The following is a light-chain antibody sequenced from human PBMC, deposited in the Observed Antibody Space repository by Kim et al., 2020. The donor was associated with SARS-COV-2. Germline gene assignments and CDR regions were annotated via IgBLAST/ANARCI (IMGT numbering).Light chain of an antibody. J-gene: IGLJ3*02. Sequence: QLVLTQSPSASASLGASVKLTCTLSSGHSSYAIAWHQQQPEKGPRYLMKLNSDGSHSKGDGIPDRFSGSSSGAERYLTISSLQSEDEADYYCQTWDTGIKMFGGGTQRTVL. CDR1: SGHSSYA. V-gene: IGLV4-69*01. CDR2: LNSDGSH. CDR3: QTWDTGIKM.